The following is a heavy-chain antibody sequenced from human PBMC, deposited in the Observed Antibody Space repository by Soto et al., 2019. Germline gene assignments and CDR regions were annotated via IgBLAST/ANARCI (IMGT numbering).Heavy chain of an antibody. D-gene: IGHD6-13*01. CDR2: VSFDSNYI. CDR3: ARERGWQLYLDY. V-gene: IGHV3-21*01. J-gene: IGHJ4*02. CDR1: GFTFSSYS. Sequence: PVGSLRLSCAASGFTFSSYSMNWVRQAPGKGLEWVSLVSFDSNYIYYADSVKGRFTISRDNAKNSVYLQMNSLRAEDTAVYYCARERGWQLYLDYWGQGALVTVSS.